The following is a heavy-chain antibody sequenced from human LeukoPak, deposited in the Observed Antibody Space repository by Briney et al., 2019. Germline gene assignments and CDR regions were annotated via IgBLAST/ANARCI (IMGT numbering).Heavy chain of an antibody. Sequence: GASVKVSCKATGYTFTIDGISWVRQAPGQGLEWMGWISAYNGNTRSAQKIQGRVTLSTDTSTSTAYMGMTSLTYDDTAVYYCAKDWGFRFDSGSYCEYWGQGTLVTVSS. CDR2: ISAYNGNT. D-gene: IGHD3-10*01. J-gene: IGHJ4*02. CDR3: AKDWGFRFDSGSYCEY. V-gene: IGHV1-18*01. CDR1: GYTFTIDG.